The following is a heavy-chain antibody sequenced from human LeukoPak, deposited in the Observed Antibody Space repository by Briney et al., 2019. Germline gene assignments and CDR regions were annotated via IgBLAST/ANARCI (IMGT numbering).Heavy chain of an antibody. D-gene: IGHD1-20*01. Sequence: ASVKVSCKASGYTFTDYYMHWVRQAPGQGLEWMGWINPNSGGTNYAQKFQGRVTMTRDTSISTAYMELNWLRSDDTAVYYCAREYNWIYDYWGQGTLVTVSS. J-gene: IGHJ4*02. CDR1: GYTFTDYY. CDR2: INPNSGGT. V-gene: IGHV1-2*02. CDR3: AREYNWIYDY.